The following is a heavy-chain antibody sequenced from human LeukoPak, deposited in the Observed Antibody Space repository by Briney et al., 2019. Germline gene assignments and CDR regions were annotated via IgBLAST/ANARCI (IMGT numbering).Heavy chain of an antibody. CDR1: GGSINSYY. V-gene: IGHV4-59*08. Sequence: SETLSLTCTVSGGSINSYYWSWIRQPPGKGLEWIGYIYYSGSTNYNPSLKSRVTMSVDTPKNQFSLNLSSVTAADTAVYYCARSVGAAAHFDYWGQGTLVTVSS. J-gene: IGHJ4*02. CDR3: ARSVGAAAHFDY. D-gene: IGHD6-13*01. CDR2: IYYSGST.